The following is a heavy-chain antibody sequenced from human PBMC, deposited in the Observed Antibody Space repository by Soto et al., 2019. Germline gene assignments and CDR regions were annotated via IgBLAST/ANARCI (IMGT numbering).Heavy chain of an antibody. D-gene: IGHD6-13*01. CDR2: INPNSGST. CDR3: ARSLLDEYSSSWRSAYYGMDV. V-gene: IGHV1-2*02. Sequence: ASVKVSCKASGFTFSAYYIYWVRQAPGQGLEWIGWINPNSGSTNNAQKFQGRVTMTRDTSTSTVYMELSALIPDDTAVYYCARSLLDEYSSSWRSAYYGMDVWGQGTTVTVSS. CDR1: GFTFSAYY. J-gene: IGHJ6*02.